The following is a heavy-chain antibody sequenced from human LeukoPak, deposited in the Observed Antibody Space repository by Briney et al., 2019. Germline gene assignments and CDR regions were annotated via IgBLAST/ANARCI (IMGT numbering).Heavy chain of an antibody. J-gene: IGHJ4*02. CDR3: ARDSALAQAVMSDY. CDR2: IYYSGST. CDR1: GGSISSYY. D-gene: IGHD6-19*01. V-gene: IGHV4-59*12. Sequence: SETLSLTCTVSGGSISSYYWSWIRQPPGKRLEWIGYIYYSGSTNYNPSLKSRVTISVDTSKNQFSLKLSSVTAADTAVYYCARDSALAQAVMSDYWGQGTLVTVSS.